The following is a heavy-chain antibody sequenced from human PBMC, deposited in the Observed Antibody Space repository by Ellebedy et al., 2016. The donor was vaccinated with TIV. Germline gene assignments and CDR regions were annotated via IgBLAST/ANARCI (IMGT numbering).Heavy chain of an antibody. CDR3: ARGGSSGSSDY. CDR2: LSSDGSNK. V-gene: IGHV3-30*03. CDR1: GFTFRSHG. J-gene: IGHJ4*02. D-gene: IGHD3-10*01. Sequence: SLKISXVASGFTFRSHGIYWVRQAPGKGLEWVAVLSSDGSNKYYADSVKGRFTISRDNSKNTLYLQMNSLRTDDMAVYYCARGGSSGSSDYWGQGTLVTVSS.